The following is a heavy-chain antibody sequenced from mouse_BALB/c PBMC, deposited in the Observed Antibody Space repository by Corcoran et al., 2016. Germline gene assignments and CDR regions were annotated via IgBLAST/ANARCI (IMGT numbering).Heavy chain of an antibody. J-gene: IGHJ4*01. CDR2: INTYTGEP. CDR1: GYIFTNYV. CDR3: ARYFFGPYYAMDY. Sequence: QIQLVQSGPELKKPGESVKISCKASGYIFTNYVMNWVKQAPGKDLKWMGWINTYTGEPTYIDDFKGRFAISLETSASTAYLQINDLKNEDTATYFCARYFFGPYYAMDYWGQGTSVTVSS. V-gene: IGHV9-3-1*01.